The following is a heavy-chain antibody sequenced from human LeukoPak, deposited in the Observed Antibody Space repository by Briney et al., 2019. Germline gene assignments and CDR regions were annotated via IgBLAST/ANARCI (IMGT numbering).Heavy chain of an antibody. CDR2: ISRSSAYI. J-gene: IGHJ3*01. CDR3: ASFPPYMVRTDAFDV. CDR1: GFIFSSYE. V-gene: IGHV3-21*01. Sequence: GGSLRLSCAASGFIFSSYEMNWVRQAPGKGLEWVSSISRSSAYIYYADSVKGRFTISRDNAKNSLYLQMNSLRAEDTAVYYCASFPPYMVRTDAFDVWGQGTMVTVSS. D-gene: IGHD3-10*01.